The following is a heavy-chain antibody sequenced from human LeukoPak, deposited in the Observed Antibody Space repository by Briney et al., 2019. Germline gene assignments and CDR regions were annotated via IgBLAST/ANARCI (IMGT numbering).Heavy chain of an antibody. Sequence: PGGSLRLSCAASGFTFSSYAMSWVRQAPGKGLEWVSAISGRGITTYYADSVKGRFTISRDNAKNSLYLQMNSLRAEDTAVYYCARGVNPAFDIWGQGTMVTVSS. V-gene: IGHV3-23*01. CDR3: ARGVNPAFDI. CDR1: GFTFSSYA. J-gene: IGHJ3*02. CDR2: ISGRGITT.